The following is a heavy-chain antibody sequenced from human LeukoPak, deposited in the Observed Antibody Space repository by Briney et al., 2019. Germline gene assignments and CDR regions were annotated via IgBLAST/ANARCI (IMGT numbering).Heavy chain of an antibody. V-gene: IGHV1-2*06. Sequence: ASVKVSCKASGYTFTGYYMHWVRQAPGQGLEWMGRINPNSGGTNYAQKFQGRVTMTRDTSISTAYMELSRLRSDDTAAYDCAALSLGDCSSTGCYIFDYWGQGTLVTVSS. CDR2: INPNSGGT. CDR1: GYTFTGYY. J-gene: IGHJ4*02. D-gene: IGHD2-2*02. CDR3: AALSLGDCSSTGCYIFDY.